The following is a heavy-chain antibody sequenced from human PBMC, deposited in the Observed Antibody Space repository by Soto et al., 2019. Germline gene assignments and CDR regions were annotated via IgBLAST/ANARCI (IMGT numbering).Heavy chain of an antibody. D-gene: IGHD3-16*01. CDR1: AFTFSSYA. Sequence: EVQLLESGGGLVQPGGSLRLSCAASAFTFSSYAMSWVRQAPGKGLEWVSAISGSGGSTYYADSVKGRFTISRDNSKNTLYLQMNSLRAEDTAVYYCAKVITFGGVTDDYWGQGTLVTVSS. J-gene: IGHJ4*02. V-gene: IGHV3-23*01. CDR2: ISGSGGST. CDR3: AKVITFGGVTDDY.